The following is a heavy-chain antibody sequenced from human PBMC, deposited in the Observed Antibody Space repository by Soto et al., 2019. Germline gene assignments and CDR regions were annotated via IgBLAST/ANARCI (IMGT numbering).Heavy chain of an antibody. CDR1: GGSISSGGYY. J-gene: IGHJ4*02. D-gene: IGHD1-1*01. V-gene: IGHV4-31*03. CDR2: IYYSGST. Sequence: QVQLQESGPGLVKPSQTLSLTCTVSGGSISSGGYYWSWIRQHPGKGLEWIGYIYYSGSTYYNPSLKSRVTISVDTSKNPFSLKLGSVAGADTAVYYCARGLLEHPYYFDYWGQGTLVTVSS. CDR3: ARGLLEHPYYFDY.